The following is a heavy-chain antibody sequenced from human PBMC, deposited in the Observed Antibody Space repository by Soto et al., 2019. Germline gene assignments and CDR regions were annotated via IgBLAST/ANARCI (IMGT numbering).Heavy chain of an antibody. D-gene: IGHD2-21*01. V-gene: IGHV4-31*03. Sequence: QVQLQESGPGLVKPSQTLSLTCTVSGGSISSGGYYWSWIRQHPGKGLEWIGYIYYSGSTYYNPYLKSRVTIAVDTSKDRSSLKLTSVPAADTAVYYWARDRPYFHCFDYWGQGTLVTVSS. J-gene: IGHJ4*02. CDR3: ARDRPYFHCFDY. CDR1: GGSISSGGYY. CDR2: IYYSGST.